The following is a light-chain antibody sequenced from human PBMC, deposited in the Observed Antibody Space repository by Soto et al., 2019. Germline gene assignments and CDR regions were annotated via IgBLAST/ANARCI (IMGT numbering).Light chain of an antibody. Sequence: DIQMTQSTSSVSASVGDRVTITCRASQVISSWLAWYQQKPGKDPKLLIYGVSSLQSGVPSRFSGSGSGTDFTLTISSVQREDFASYYYQQGNSFPLIFGGGIKGEI. CDR3: QQGNSFPLI. CDR2: GVS. J-gene: IGKJ4*01. CDR1: QVISSW. V-gene: IGKV1-12*01.